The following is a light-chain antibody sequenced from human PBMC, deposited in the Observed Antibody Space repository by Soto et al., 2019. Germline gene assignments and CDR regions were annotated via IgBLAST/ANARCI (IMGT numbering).Light chain of an antibody. Sequence: EIVLTQSPATLSLSPGERVTLSCRASQSVGSYLAWYQQKPGQPPRLLIYDASNRATGIPARFSGSGSGTDFTLNISRLEPEDFAVYYCQQRSNRLTFGGGTKVDIX. J-gene: IGKJ4*01. V-gene: IGKV3-11*01. CDR3: QQRSNRLT. CDR2: DAS. CDR1: QSVGSY.